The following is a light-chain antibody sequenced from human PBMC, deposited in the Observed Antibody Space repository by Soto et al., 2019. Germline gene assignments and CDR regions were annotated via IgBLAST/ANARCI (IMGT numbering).Light chain of an antibody. V-gene: IGKV3-11*01. J-gene: IGKJ5*01. CDR3: QLHRNWHTIT. Sequence: EIVLTQSPATLSLSPGERATLSCRASQSVSSYLAWYQQKPGQAPRLLIYDASNRATGIPARFSGSESETHFPINNSGREPEDCADYYCQLHRNWHTITFGRGTRLEIK. CDR2: DAS. CDR1: QSVSSY.